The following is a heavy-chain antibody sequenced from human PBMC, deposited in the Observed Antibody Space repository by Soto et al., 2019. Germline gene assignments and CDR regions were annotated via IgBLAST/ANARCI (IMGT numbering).Heavy chain of an antibody. CDR3: ATDRGGSGAFDI. Sequence: EGQLVEFGGGLVKPGGSLRLSCAASGFSFSIYSYNWVRQAPGKGLEWLSYISPAGSSIYYADSVKGRFTISRDSARDSVYLQMNSLRAEDTTVYYCATDRGGSGAFDIWGQGTMVTVSS. D-gene: IGHD3-10*01. V-gene: IGHV3-48*01. CDR1: GFSFSIYS. J-gene: IGHJ3*02. CDR2: ISPAGSSI.